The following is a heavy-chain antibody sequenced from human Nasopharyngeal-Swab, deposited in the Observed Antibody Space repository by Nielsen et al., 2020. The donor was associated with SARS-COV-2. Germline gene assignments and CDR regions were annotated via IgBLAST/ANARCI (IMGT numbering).Heavy chain of an antibody. CDR3: ARVGLGYNWNYFDPYYYYGMDV. V-gene: IGHV3-21*01. CDR2: ITSSSTYI. J-gene: IGHJ6*02. D-gene: IGHD1-7*01. Sequence: GESLKISCAASGFTFSTYSMNWVRQAPGKGLEWFSSITSSSTYIYYADSMRGRFTISRDNAKKTLYLQMDSLRAEDTAVYYCARVGLGYNWNYFDPYYYYGMDVWGQGTTVTVSS. CDR1: GFTFSTYS.